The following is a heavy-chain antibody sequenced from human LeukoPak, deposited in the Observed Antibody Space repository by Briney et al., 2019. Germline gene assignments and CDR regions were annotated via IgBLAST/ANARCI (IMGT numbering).Heavy chain of an antibody. CDR3: NASPYGSSSRHDDY. Sequence: ASVNVSCKVSGYTLTELSMHWVRQAPGKGLEWMGGFDPEDGETIYAQKFQGRVTMTEDTSTDTAYMELSSLRSEDTAVYYCNASPYGSSSRHDDYWGQGTLVTVSS. J-gene: IGHJ4*02. CDR2: FDPEDGET. V-gene: IGHV1-24*01. CDR1: GYTLTELS. D-gene: IGHD6-6*01.